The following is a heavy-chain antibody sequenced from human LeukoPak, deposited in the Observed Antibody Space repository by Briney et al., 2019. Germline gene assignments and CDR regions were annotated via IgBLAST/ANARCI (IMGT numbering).Heavy chain of an antibody. Sequence: PGGSLRLSCATSGFQFDIYAMTWVRQAPGKGLEWVASIGGGDEHYAESVKGRFTVYRDNSQSAVYLQLNSLRVEDTAVYFCARDAIPMNSIWDSFAYWGQGALVTVSS. CDR1: GFQFDIYA. J-gene: IGHJ4*02. D-gene: IGHD3-16*01. V-gene: IGHV3-23*01. CDR2: IGGGDE. CDR3: ARDAIPMNSIWDSFAY.